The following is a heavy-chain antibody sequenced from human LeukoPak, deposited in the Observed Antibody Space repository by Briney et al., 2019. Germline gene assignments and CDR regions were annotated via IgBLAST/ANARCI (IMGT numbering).Heavy chain of an antibody. V-gene: IGHV1-8*01. Sequence: GASVKVSCKASGYTFTSYDINWVRQATGQGLEWMGWMNPNSGNTGYAQKFQGRVTMTRNTSISTAYMELSSLRSEDTAVYYCARATYYDFWSGYTPYYYYYYGMDVWGQGTTVTVSS. J-gene: IGHJ6*02. CDR3: ARATYYDFWSGYTPYYYYYYGMDV. CDR2: MNPNSGNT. CDR1: GYTFTSYD. D-gene: IGHD3-3*01.